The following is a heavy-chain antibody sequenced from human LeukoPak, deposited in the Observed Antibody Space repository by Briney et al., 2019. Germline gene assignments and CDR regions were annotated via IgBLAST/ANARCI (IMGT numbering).Heavy chain of an antibody. D-gene: IGHD3-22*01. CDR2: VNTYNGNT. J-gene: IGHJ4*02. CDR3: ARDLQYYYDSGGYRDLFDY. V-gene: IGHV1-18*01. Sequence: GASVKVSCKASGYTFTSYGISWVRQAPGQGLEWMGWVNTYNGNTYYAQKLQGRVTMTTDTSTSTAYMELRSLRSDDTAVYYCARDLQYYYDSGGYRDLFDYWGQGTLVTVSS. CDR1: GYTFTSYG.